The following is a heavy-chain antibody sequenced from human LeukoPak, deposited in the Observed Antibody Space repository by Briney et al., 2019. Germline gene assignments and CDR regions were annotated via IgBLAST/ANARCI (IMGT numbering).Heavy chain of an antibody. D-gene: IGHD3-9*01. CDR2: ISGSGGST. CDR3: AKDQADILTGYYIANWFDP. Sequence: GGSLRLSCAASGFTFDDYGMSWVRQAPGKGLEWVSAISGSGGSTYYADSVKGRFTISRDNSKNTLYLQMNSLRAEDTAVYYCAKDQADILTGYYIANWFDPWGQGTLVTVSS. J-gene: IGHJ5*02. V-gene: IGHV3-23*01. CDR1: GFTFDDYG.